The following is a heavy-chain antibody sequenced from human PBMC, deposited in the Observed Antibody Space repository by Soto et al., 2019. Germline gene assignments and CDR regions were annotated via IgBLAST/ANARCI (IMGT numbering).Heavy chain of an antibody. CDR2: IDPSDSYT. CDR1: GARLSTYS. V-gene: IGHV5-10-1*01. J-gene: IGHJ6*02. Sequence: PSIYRAGSGARLSTYSISWLRGMPGKGTEWMGRIDPSDSYTNSSPSFQGHVTISADKSSSTAYLQWSSRKASDTAMYYCARVGLSLGVATGHYYYHGMDGWGQGTTVTVS. D-gene: IGHD5-12*01. CDR3: ARVGLSLGVATGHYYYHGMDG.